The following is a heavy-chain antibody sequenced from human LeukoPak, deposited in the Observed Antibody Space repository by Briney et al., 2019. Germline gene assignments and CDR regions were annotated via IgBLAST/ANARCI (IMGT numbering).Heavy chain of an antibody. J-gene: IGHJ4*02. CDR1: GFTISSYG. CDR2: IRYDGSNK. CDR3: AKAPRRAYTHFDY. V-gene: IGHV3-30*02. Sequence: AGTLSLSCAASGFTISSYGMHWVRQAPGKGLEWVAFIRYDGSNKYYAYSVKGRFTISRDNSKNTLYLQMNSLRAEDTAVYYCAKAPRRAYTHFDYWGQGTLVTVSS. D-gene: IGHD2-2*02.